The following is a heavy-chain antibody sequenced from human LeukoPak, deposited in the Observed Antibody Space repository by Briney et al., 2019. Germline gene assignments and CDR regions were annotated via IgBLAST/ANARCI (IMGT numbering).Heavy chain of an antibody. Sequence: KPSETLSLTCTVSGGSISSSSYYWGWIRQPPGKGLEWIGSIYYSGSTYYNPSLKSRVTISVDTSKNQFSLKLSSVTAADTAVYFCARPRTFYCYTDWGQGTLVTVSS. V-gene: IGHV4-39*01. CDR2: IYYSGST. D-gene: IGHD3-16*02. CDR3: ARPRTFYCYTD. J-gene: IGHJ4*02. CDR1: GGSISSSSYY.